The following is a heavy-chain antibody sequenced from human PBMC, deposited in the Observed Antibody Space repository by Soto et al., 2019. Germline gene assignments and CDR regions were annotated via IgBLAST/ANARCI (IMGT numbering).Heavy chain of an antibody. CDR3: ARDRLRDCSGGSCYSYWLDP. D-gene: IGHD2-15*01. CDR2: IYYSGST. J-gene: IGHJ5*02. Sequence: ASETLSLTCTVSGGSISSYYWSWIRQPPGKGLEWIGYIYYSGSTNYNPSLKSRVTISVDTSKNQFSLKLSSVTAADTAVYYCARDRLRDCSGGSCYSYWLDPWGQGTLVTVSS. CDR1: GGSISSYY. V-gene: IGHV4-59*01.